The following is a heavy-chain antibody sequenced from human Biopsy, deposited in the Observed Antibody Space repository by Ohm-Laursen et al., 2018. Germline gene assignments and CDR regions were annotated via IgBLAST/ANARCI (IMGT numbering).Heavy chain of an antibody. CDR3: VRGSAY. Sequence: SLRLSCTASGFTFSSFAMTWVRQAPGKGLEWVSIIYLDGNTYYTDSVKGRFTISRNNSKNALYLQMNSLRPPDTAKDYCVRGSAYWGQGTLVTVSP. V-gene: IGHV3-53*01. CDR2: IYLDGNT. J-gene: IGHJ4*02. CDR1: GFTFSSFA. D-gene: IGHD6-19*01.